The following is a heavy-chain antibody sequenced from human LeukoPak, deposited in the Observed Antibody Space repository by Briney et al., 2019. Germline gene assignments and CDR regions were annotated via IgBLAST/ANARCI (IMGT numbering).Heavy chain of an antibody. D-gene: IGHD3-10*01. Sequence: PGGSLRLSCAASGFIFSGSAMHWVRQASGKGLEWVGRIRINDNSDATAYGPSVRGRFTISRDDSKNTTYLQMNSLKTEDTAVYYCTRRRGGGEFDYWGREAWSPSPQ. J-gene: IGHJ4*02. CDR1: GFIFSGSA. CDR2: IRINDNSDAT. CDR3: TRRRGGGEFDY. V-gene: IGHV3-73*01.